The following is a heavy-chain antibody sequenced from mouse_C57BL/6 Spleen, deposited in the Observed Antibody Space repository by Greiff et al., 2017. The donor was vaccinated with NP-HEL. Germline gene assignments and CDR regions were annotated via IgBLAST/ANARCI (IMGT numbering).Heavy chain of an antibody. CDR2: IYPGDGDT. J-gene: IGHJ4*01. CDR1: GYAFSSSW. V-gene: IGHV1-82*01. Sequence: VQGVESGPELVKPGASVKISCKASGYAFSSSWMNWVKQRPGKGLEWIGRIYPGDGDTNYNGKFKGKATLTADKTSSTAYMQLSSLTSEDSAVYFCARFHYYGSSYYAMDYWGQGTSVTVSS. CDR3: ARFHYYGSSYYAMDY. D-gene: IGHD1-1*01.